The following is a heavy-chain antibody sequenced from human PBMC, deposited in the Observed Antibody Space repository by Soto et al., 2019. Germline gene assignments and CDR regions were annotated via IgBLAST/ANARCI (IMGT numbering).Heavy chain of an antibody. D-gene: IGHD7-27*01. V-gene: IGHV3-48*01. J-gene: IGHJ6*03. CDR1: GFILSDCA. Sequence: PGGSLRLSCATSGFILSDCAMNWVRQAPGKGLEWVSYISSSSSVIDYADSVKGRFTVSRDNARNSLYLKMNSLRAEDTSVYYCARDLSWGSNWYYYMDVWGKGTTVTVS. CDR2: ISSSSSVI. CDR3: ARDLSWGSNWYYYMDV.